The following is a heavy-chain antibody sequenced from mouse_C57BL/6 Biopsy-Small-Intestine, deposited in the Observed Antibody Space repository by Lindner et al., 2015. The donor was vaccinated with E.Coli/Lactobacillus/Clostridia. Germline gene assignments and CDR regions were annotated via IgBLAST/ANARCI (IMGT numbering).Heavy chain of an antibody. Sequence: SVKVSCKASGYTFTKYGVSWVRQAPGQGLEWMGWISVSNGDTYYAQKFQGRVTMTPETSTSTAYMELRSLRSDDTGVYYCAGISVGERNIDYWGQGTLVTVSS. CDR3: AGISVGERNIDY. CDR2: ISVSNGDT. D-gene: IGHD1-3*01. CDR1: GYTFTKYG. J-gene: IGHJ4*01. V-gene: IGHV1-74*01.